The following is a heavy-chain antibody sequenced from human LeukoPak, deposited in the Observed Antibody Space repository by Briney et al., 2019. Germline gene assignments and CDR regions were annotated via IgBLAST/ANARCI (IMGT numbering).Heavy chain of an antibody. Sequence: PGGSLRLSCAASGFTFSSYWMHWVRQAPGKGLVWVSGINSDGSSTNYADSVKGRFTISRDNAKNTLYLQLNSLRAEDTAVYYCASSGSGHNWFDPWGQGTLITVSS. CDR1: GFTFSSYW. J-gene: IGHJ5*02. CDR2: INSDGSST. V-gene: IGHV3-74*01. D-gene: IGHD2-15*01. CDR3: ASSGSGHNWFDP.